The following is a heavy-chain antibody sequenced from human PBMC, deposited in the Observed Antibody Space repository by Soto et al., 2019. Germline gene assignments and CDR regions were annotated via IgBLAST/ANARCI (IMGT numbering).Heavy chain of an antibody. CDR2: IYYSGST. Sequence: SETLSLTYTVSGGSISSGGYYWSWIRQHPGKGLEWIGYIYYSGSTYYNPSLKSRVTISVDTSKNQFSLKLSSVTAADTAVYYCAREGAAAGLNWFDPWGQGTLVTVSS. V-gene: IGHV4-31*03. CDR3: AREGAAAGLNWFDP. J-gene: IGHJ5*02. CDR1: GGSISSGGYY. D-gene: IGHD6-13*01.